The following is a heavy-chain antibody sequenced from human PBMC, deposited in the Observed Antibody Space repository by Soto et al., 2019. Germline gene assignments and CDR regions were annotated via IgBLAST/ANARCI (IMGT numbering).Heavy chain of an antibody. CDR3: ARDPYDFWSGYPLPTNYYGMDV. J-gene: IGHJ6*02. V-gene: IGHV6-1*01. D-gene: IGHD3-3*01. CDR1: GDSVSRNSAA. Sequence: SQTLSLTCAISGDSVSRNSAAWNWFRQSPSRGLEWLGRTYYRTKWYNEYAVSVNSRITINPDTSKNQFSLQLNSVTPEDTAVYYCARDPYDFWSGYPLPTNYYGMDVWGQGTTVTVSS. CDR2: TYYRTKWYN.